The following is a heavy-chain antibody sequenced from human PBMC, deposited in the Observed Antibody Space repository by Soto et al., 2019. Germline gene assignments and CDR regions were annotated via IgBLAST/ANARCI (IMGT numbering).Heavy chain of an antibody. J-gene: IGHJ6*02. CDR2: IIPIFGTA. V-gene: IGHV1-69*13. CDR1: GGTFSSYA. D-gene: IGHD3-10*01. CDR3: AREMVRGVGYYYYGMDV. Sequence: SVKVSCKASGGTFSSYAISWVRQAPGQGLEWMGGIIPIFGTANYAQKFQGRVTITADESTSTAYMELSSLRSEDTAVHYCAREMVRGVGYYYYGMDVWGQGTTVTVSS.